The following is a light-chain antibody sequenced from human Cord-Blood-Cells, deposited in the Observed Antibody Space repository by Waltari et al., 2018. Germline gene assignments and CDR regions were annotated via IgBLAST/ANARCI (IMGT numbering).Light chain of an antibody. J-gene: IGKJ2*01. CDR3: QQYYSTPYT. CDR1: QSVLYSSNNKNY. Sequence: DIVMTQSPDSPPASPGARANINSKSSQSVLYSSNNKNYLAWYQQKPGQPPKLLIYWASTRESGVPDRFSGSGSGTDFTLTISSLQAEDVAVYYCQQYYSTPYTFGQGTKLEIK. CDR2: WAS. V-gene: IGKV4-1*01.